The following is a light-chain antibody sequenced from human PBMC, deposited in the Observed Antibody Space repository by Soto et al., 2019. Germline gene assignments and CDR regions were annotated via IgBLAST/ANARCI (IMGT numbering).Light chain of an antibody. CDR1: QSVSSN. Sequence: EIVMTQSPATLSVSPGERATLSCRASQSVSSNLAWYQQKPGQAPRLLIYGASTRATGIPARFSGSGSGTEFTLHISSLQSEDFAVYYCQQYNNWPRTFGQGTKVEI. CDR2: GAS. CDR3: QQYNNWPRT. J-gene: IGKJ1*01. V-gene: IGKV3-15*01.